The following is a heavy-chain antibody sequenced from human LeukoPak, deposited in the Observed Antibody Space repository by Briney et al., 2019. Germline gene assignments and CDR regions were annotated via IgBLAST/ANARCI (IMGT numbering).Heavy chain of an antibody. Sequence: PGGSLRLSCAASGFTFSSYSMNWVRQAPGKGLEWVSSISSSSSYIYYADSVKGRFTISRDNAKNSLYLQMNSLRAEDTALYYCAKDTDYDILTGYFLNWGQGTLVTVSS. CDR2: ISSSSSYI. V-gene: IGHV3-21*04. D-gene: IGHD3-9*01. J-gene: IGHJ4*02. CDR1: GFTFSSYS. CDR3: AKDTDYDILTGYFLN.